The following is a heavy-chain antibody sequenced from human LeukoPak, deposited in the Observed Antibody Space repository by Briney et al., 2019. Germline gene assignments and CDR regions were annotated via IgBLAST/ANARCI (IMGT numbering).Heavy chain of an antibody. D-gene: IGHD3-22*01. V-gene: IGHV4-34*01. CDR3: WYYYDSSGYYTALRYFDY. CDR1: GGSFSGYY. J-gene: IGHJ4*02. CDR2: INHSGST. Sequence: SETLSLTCAVYGGSFSGYYWSWIRQPPGKGLEWIGEINHSGSTNYNPSLKSRVTISVDTSKNQFSLKLSSVTAADTAVYYCWYYYDSSGYYTALRYFDYWGQGTLVTVSS.